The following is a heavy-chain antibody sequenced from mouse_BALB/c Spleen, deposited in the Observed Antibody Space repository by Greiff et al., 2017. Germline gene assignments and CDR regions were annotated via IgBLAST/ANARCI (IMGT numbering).Heavy chain of an antibody. V-gene: IGHV2-9*02. CDR2: IWAGGST. CDR3: ARYGYDGAWFAY. Sequence: QVQLKESGPGLVAPSQSLSITCTVSGFSLTSYGVHWVRQPPGKGLEWLGVIWAGGSTNYNSALMSRLSISKDNSKSQVFLKMNSLQTDDTAMYYCARYGYDGAWFAYWGQGTLVTVSA. CDR1: GFSLTSYG. D-gene: IGHD2-2*01. J-gene: IGHJ3*01.